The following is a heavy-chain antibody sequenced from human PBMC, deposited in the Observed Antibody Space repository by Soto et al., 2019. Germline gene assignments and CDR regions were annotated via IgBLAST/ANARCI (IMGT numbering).Heavy chain of an antibody. CDR2: IYYSGST. CDR1: GGSISSYY. D-gene: IGHD3-9*01. V-gene: IGHV4-59*01. CDR3: AIGPTYYDILTGYYRGAFDI. Sequence: PSETLSLTCTVSGGSISSYYWSWIRQPPEKGLEWIGYIYYSGSTNYNPSLKSRVTISVDTSKNQFSLKLSSVTAADTAVYYFAIGPTYYDILTGYYRGAFDIWGQGTMVTVS. J-gene: IGHJ3*02.